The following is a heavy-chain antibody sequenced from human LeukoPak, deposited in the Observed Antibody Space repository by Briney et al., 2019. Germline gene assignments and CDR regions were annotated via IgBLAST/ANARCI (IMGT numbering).Heavy chain of an antibody. CDR2: VNPKSGDT. CDR3: ARDREQVARIWYFLEY. Sequence: ASVKVSCKASGYTFTDYYMHWVRQAPGQGLEWMGWVNPKSGDTKYAQKFQGRVTMTRDTSISTVHMELNSLRSDDTAVYYCARDREQVARIWYFLEYWGQGTLVTVSS. J-gene: IGHJ4*02. CDR1: GYTFTDYY. D-gene: IGHD2-8*01. V-gene: IGHV1-2*02.